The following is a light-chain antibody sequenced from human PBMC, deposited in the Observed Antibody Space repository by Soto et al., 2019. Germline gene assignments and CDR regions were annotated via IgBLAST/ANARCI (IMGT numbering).Light chain of an antibody. J-gene: IGLJ2*01. CDR2: EVT. CDR1: SSDVGGYNY. V-gene: IGLV2-8*01. CDR3: SSYGGSNNLV. Sequence: QSALTQPPSASGSPGQSVTISCTGTSSDVGGYNYVSWYQQHPGKAPKLMIYEVTKRRSGVPDRFSGSKSVNTASLTVSGLQAEDEADYYCSSYGGSNNLVFGGGTKLTVL.